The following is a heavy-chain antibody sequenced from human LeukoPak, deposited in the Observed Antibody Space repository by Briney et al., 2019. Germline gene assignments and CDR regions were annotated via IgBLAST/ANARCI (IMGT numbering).Heavy chain of an antibody. CDR1: AYTFTTYG. CDR3: ARDAFYCSSTSCLPDDAFDI. J-gene: IGHJ3*02. CDR2: ISAYNGNT. Sequence: GASVKVSCKASAYTFTTYGVSWVRQAPRQGLEWTGSISAYNGNTHYAQKLQGRVTMTTDTSTSTAYMELRSLRSDDTAVYYCARDAFYCSSTSCLPDDAFDIWGQGTMVTVSS. V-gene: IGHV1-18*01. D-gene: IGHD2-2*01.